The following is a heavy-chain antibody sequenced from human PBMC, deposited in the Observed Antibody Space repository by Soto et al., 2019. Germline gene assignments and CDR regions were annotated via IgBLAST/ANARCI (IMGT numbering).Heavy chain of an antibody. Sequence: EVQLLESGGGLVQPGGSLRLSCAASGFTFSSYAMSWVRQAPGKGLEWVSAISGSGGSTYYADSVKGRFTISRDNSKNTLYLQMISLRAEDTAVYYCAKDLLGYCSGGSCRGFDYGGQGTLVTVSS. D-gene: IGHD2-15*01. CDR2: ISGSGGST. CDR3: AKDLLGYCSGGSCRGFDY. V-gene: IGHV3-23*01. J-gene: IGHJ4*02. CDR1: GFTFSSYA.